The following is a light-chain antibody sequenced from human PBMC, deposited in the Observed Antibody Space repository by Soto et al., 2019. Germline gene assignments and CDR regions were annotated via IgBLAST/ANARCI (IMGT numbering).Light chain of an antibody. CDR1: SSNIGARYE. CDR2: EDV. V-gene: IGLV1-40*01. J-gene: IGLJ2*01. CDR3: QAYDSSLSGVV. Sequence: QSVLTQPPSVSGAPVPTVTISCTGSSSNIGARYEVHWYQQVPGTAPKLLIYEDVKRPSGIPDRFSGSKSGASASLAITGLLSEDEAEYYCQAYDSSLSGVVFGGGTKLTVL.